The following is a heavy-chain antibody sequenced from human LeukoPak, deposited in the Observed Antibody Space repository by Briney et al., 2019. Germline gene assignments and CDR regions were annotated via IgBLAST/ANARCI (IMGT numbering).Heavy chain of an antibody. CDR2: ISSSSSYI. Sequence: PGGSLRLSCAASGFTFSSYSMNWVRQAPGKGLEWVSSISSSSSYIYYADSVKGRFTISRDNAKNSLYLQMNSLKTEDTAVYYCTTATGYSYDEPTFDYWGQGTLVTVSS. CDR1: GFTFSSYS. CDR3: TTATGYSYDEPTFDY. V-gene: IGHV3-21*03. J-gene: IGHJ4*02. D-gene: IGHD5-18*01.